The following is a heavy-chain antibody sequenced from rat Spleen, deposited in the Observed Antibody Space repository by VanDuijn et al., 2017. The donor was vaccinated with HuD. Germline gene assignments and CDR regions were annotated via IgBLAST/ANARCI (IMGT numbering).Heavy chain of an antibody. CDR2: IIYDGSRT. J-gene: IGHJ2*01. CDR1: GFTFSDYY. D-gene: IGHD1-11*01. CDR3: ARHRRDGGYLDY. Sequence: EVQLVESDGGLVQPGRSLKLSCAASGFTFSDYYMAWVRQAPTKGLEWVATIIYDGSRTYYRDSVKGRFTISRDNAESTLYLQMDSLRSEDTATYYCARHRRDGGYLDYWGQGVMVTVSS. V-gene: IGHV5-17*01.